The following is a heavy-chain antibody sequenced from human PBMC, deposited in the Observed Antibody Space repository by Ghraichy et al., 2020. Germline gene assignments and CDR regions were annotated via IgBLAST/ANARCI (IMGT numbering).Heavy chain of an antibody. D-gene: IGHD3-16*01. CDR3: ARDWSWGWHETAPFDY. Sequence: GESLNISCAASGFTFSSYAMHWVRQAPGKGLEWVAVISYDGSNKYYADSVKGRFTISRDNSKNTLYLQMNSLRAEDTAVYYCARDWSWGWHETAPFDYWGQGTLVTVSS. V-gene: IGHV3-30*04. CDR1: GFTFSSYA. CDR2: ISYDGSNK. J-gene: IGHJ4*02.